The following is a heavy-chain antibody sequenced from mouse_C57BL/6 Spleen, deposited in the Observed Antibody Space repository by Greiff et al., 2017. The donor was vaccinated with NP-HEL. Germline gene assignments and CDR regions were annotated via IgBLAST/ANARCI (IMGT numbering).Heavy chain of an antibody. CDR1: GFNIKDYY. CDR3: TPTYGNDAYFDY. J-gene: IGHJ2*01. CDR2: IDPEDGDT. Sequence: VQLKQSGAELVRPGASVKLSCTASGFNIKDYYMHWVKQRPEQGLEWIGRIDPEDGDTEYAPKFQGKATMTADTSSNAAYLQLSSLTSEDTAVYYCTPTYGNDAYFDYWGQGTTLTVSS. D-gene: IGHD2-2*01. V-gene: IGHV14-1*01.